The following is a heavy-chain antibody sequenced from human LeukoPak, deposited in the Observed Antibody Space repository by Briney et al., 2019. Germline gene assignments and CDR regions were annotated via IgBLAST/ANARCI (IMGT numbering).Heavy chain of an antibody. J-gene: IGHJ4*02. V-gene: IGHV4-4*07. Sequence: SETLSLTCTVSGGSINSYYWSWIRQPAGKGLAWIGRIYSSGSTNCNPSLKSRVSLSVDTSKHQFSLKLTSVTAADPAVYYCARGGKATVVTMWGQGILVTVSS. CDR1: GGSINSYY. CDR3: ARGGKATVVTM. CDR2: IYSSGST. D-gene: IGHD4-23*01.